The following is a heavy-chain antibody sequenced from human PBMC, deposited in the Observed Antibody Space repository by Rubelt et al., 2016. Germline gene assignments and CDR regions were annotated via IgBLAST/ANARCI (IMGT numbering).Heavy chain of an antibody. J-gene: IGHJ4*02. CDR1: GGSFSGYY. D-gene: IGHD1-7*01. Sequence: QVQLQQWGAGLLKPSETLSLTCAVYGGSFSGYYWSWIRQPPGKGLEWIGEIHHSGSTNYTPSLKSRVTISVDTSKNQFSLKLSAVTAADTAVYYCARDPRAGTTSFDYWGQGTLVTVSS. CDR3: ARDPRAGTTSFDY. CDR2: IHHSGST. V-gene: IGHV4-34*01.